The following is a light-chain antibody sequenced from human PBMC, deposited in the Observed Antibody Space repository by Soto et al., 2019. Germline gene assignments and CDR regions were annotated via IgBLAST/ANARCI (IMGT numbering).Light chain of an antibody. J-gene: IGKJ5*01. Sequence: EIILTQSPATLSLSPGERATLSCRASESVSSHLAWHQQKPGQAPRLLIYDSSTRATGIPARFSGSESGTEFTLTISSLQSEDFAVYYCHHYHNWPMTFGQGTRLEIK. CDR3: HHYHNWPMT. CDR1: ESVSSH. CDR2: DSS. V-gene: IGKV3-15*01.